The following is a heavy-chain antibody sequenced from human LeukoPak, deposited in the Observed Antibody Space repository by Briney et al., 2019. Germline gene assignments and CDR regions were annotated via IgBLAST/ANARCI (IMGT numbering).Heavy chain of an antibody. Sequence: GGSLRLSCAASGFTFSSYEMNWVRQAPGKGLEWVAVISYDGSNKYYADSVKGRFTISRDNSKNTLYLQMNSLRAEDTAVYYCARVPVYCGGDCYLDAFDIWGQGTMVTVSS. V-gene: IGHV3-30-3*01. CDR3: ARVPVYCGGDCYLDAFDI. CDR1: GFTFSSYE. CDR2: ISYDGSNK. D-gene: IGHD2-21*02. J-gene: IGHJ3*02.